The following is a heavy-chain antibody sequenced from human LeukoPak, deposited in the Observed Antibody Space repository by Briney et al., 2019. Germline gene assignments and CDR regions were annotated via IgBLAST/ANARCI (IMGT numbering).Heavy chain of an antibody. Sequence: ASVKVSCKASGYTFSSYDINWVRQATGQGLEWMGWMNPNSGNTGYAQKFQGRVNMTRNTSISTAYMELSSLRAEDTAVYYCARDLGQYYDTSDNWFDPWGQGTLVTVSS. D-gene: IGHD3-22*01. CDR3: ARDLGQYYDTSDNWFDP. V-gene: IGHV1-8*01. CDR1: GYTFSSYD. CDR2: MNPNSGNT. J-gene: IGHJ5*02.